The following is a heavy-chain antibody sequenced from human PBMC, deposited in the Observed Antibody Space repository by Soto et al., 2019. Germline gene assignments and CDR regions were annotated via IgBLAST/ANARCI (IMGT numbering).Heavy chain of an antibody. Sequence: GGSLRLSCAASGFTFSSYSMNWVRQAPGKGLEWVSSISSSSSYIYYADSVKGRFTISRDNAKNSLYLQMNSLRAEDTAVYYCARVSYYDSSGFEQAYWGQGTLVTVSS. V-gene: IGHV3-21*01. J-gene: IGHJ4*02. CDR1: GFTFSSYS. CDR2: ISSSSSYI. CDR3: ARVSYYDSSGFEQAY. D-gene: IGHD3-22*01.